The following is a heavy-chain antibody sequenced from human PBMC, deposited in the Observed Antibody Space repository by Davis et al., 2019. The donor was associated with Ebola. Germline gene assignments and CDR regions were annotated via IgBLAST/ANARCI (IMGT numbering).Heavy chain of an antibody. V-gene: IGHV1-69*13. Sequence: SVKVSCKASGGTFSSYAISWVRQAPGQGLEWMGGIIPIFGTANYAQKFQGRVTITADESTSTAYMELSSLRSEDTAVYYCAGYCSGGSCLVGNWFDPWGQGTLVTVSS. CDR2: IIPIFGTA. D-gene: IGHD2-15*01. CDR1: GGTFSSYA. CDR3: AGYCSGGSCLVGNWFDP. J-gene: IGHJ5*02.